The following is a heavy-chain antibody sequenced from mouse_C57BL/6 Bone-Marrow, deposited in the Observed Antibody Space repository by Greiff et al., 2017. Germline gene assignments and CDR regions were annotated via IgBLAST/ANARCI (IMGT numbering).Heavy chain of an antibody. CDR3: ARWCYCGSSYRFTFAY. CDR2: IYPRSGNT. V-gene: IGHV1-81*01. J-gene: IGHJ3*01. CDR1: GYTFTSYG. D-gene: IGHD1-1*01. Sequence: VQLQQSGAELARPGASVKLSCKASGYTFTSYGISWVKQRTGQGLEWIGEIYPRSGNTYYNEKFKGKATLTADKSSSTAYMELRSLTSEDSAVYFCARWCYCGSSYRFTFAYWGQGTLVTVSA.